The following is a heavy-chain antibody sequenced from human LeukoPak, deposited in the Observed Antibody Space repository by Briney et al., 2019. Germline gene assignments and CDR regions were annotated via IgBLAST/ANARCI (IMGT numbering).Heavy chain of an antibody. CDR3: AREDDSWGPNNLDL. D-gene: IGHD7-27*01. J-gene: IGHJ3*01. V-gene: IGHV3-48*02. CDR2: IDTRSSVI. CDR1: AFTFSDHS. Sequence: GGSLRLSCAASAFTFSDHSMSWVRQAPGKGLEWISYIDTRSSVIYYVDSVMGRFTISGDNAKNSLYLQMNGLRDEDTAMYYCAREDDSWGPNNLDLWGQGTMVTVSS.